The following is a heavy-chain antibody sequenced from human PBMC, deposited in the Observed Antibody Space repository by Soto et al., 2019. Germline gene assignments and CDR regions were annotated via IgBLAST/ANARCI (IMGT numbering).Heavy chain of an antibody. Sequence: SETLSLTCTVSGGSISSYYWSWIQQPPGKGLEWIGYIYYSGSTNYNPSLKSRVTISVDTSKNQFSLKLSSVTAADTAVYYCASMGRGDYGSNYYMDVWGKGTTVTVSS. CDR2: IYYSGST. V-gene: IGHV4-59*08. CDR1: GGSISSYY. CDR3: ASMGRGDYGSNYYMDV. D-gene: IGHD4-17*01. J-gene: IGHJ6*03.